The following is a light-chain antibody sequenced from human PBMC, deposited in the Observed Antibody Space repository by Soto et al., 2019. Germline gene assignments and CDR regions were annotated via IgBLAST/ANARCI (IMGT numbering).Light chain of an antibody. J-gene: IGKJ1*01. Sequence: DIVMTQSPLSLTVTPGEPASISFRSIRSLLKANGYTYLHWFLQKPGQSPQLLIYLGSHRASGVPDRFSGSESGTDFTLKISRVEAEDVGVYYCMQRLQTPWTFGQGTKVDIK. CDR1: RSLLKANGYTY. CDR2: LGS. CDR3: MQRLQTPWT. V-gene: IGKV2-28*01.